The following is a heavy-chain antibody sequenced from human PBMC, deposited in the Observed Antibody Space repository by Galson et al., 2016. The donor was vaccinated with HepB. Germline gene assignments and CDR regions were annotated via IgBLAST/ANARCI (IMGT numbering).Heavy chain of an antibody. J-gene: IGHJ6*02. CDR3: AKISVQYSYHYWCLDV. V-gene: IGHV3-23*01. CDR1: GFTFSTYA. Sequence: SLRLSCAASGFTFSTYAMTWVRQPPGKGLEWLSSISGSGTSTYYADSVEGHFTISRDNSKNTLYLQMNSLRVEDTAVYYCAKISVQYSYHYWCLDVWGQGTTVTVSS. CDR2: ISGSGTST. D-gene: IGHD5-18*01.